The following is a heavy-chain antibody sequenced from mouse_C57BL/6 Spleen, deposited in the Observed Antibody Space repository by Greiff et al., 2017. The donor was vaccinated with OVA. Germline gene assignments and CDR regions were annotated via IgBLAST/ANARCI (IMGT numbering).Heavy chain of an antibody. Sequence: EVHLVESGGGLVQPGESLKLSCESTAYEFPSHDMSWVRTTPEKRLEFVAAITSDGGSTYYPDTMERRFIISRDNTKKTLYLQMSSLRSEDTALYYCARHNEYAWFAYWGQGTLVTVSA. V-gene: IGHV5-2*01. J-gene: IGHJ3*01. D-gene: IGHD5-1*01. CDR1: AYEFPSHD. CDR3: ARHNEYAWFAY. CDR2: ITSDGGST.